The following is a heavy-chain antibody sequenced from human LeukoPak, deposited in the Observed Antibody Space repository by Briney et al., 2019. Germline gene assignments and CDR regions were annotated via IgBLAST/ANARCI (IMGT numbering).Heavy chain of an antibody. CDR1: GYTFTSYA. J-gene: IGHJ4*02. CDR2: INAGNGNT. CDR3: ARDVYYYGSGSYYRVFDY. Sequence: ASVKVSCKASGYTFTSYAMHWVRQAPGQRLEWMGWINAGNGNTKYSQKFQGRVTITRDTSASTAYMELSSLRSEDTAVYYCARDVYYYGSGSYYRVFDYWGQGTLVTVSS. V-gene: IGHV1-3*01. D-gene: IGHD3-10*01.